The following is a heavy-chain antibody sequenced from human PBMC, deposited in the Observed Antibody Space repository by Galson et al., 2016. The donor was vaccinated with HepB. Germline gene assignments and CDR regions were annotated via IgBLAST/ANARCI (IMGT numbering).Heavy chain of an antibody. CDR1: GFTFGSVW. J-gene: IGHJ1*01. Sequence: SLRLSCATSGFTFGSVWMSWVRQAPGKGLEWVANIKPDGSERYYVDSLKGRFTISRDNARNSLYLQMNSLRAEDTAVYYCALYYYGSSGFVEYFQHWGQGTRVTVSS. V-gene: IGHV3-7*03. D-gene: IGHD3-22*01. CDR3: ALYYYGSSGFVEYFQH. CDR2: IKPDGSER.